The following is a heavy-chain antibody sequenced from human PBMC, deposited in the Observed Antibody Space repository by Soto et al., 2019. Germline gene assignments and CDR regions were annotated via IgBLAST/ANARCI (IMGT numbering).Heavy chain of an antibody. Sequence: PSETLSLTCTVSGDSITSSSYYWGWIRQPPGKGLECIGNIYYDGNTYYNPSLKSRVTISLDTSKNQFSLKLTSVTAADTAVYYCAKGGSGKFASWGQGALVTVSS. V-gene: IGHV4-39*07. CDR1: GDSITSSSYY. D-gene: IGHD1-26*01. J-gene: IGHJ5*01. CDR2: IYYDGNT. CDR3: AKGGSGKFAS.